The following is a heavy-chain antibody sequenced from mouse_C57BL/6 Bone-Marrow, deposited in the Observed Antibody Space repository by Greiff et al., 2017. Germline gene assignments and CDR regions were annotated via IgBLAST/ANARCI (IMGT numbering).Heavy chain of an antibody. CDR2: ISNGGGST. CDR3: ARHGIYGNSALYAMDY. CDR1: GFTFSDYY. V-gene: IGHV5-12*01. D-gene: IGHD2-1*01. Sequence: EVHLVESGGGLVQPGGSLKLSCAASGFTFSDYYMYWVRQTPEKRLEWVAYISNGGGSTYYPDTVKGRFTISRDNAKNTLYLQMSRLKAEDTAMYYCARHGIYGNSALYAMDYWGQGTSVTVSS. J-gene: IGHJ4*01.